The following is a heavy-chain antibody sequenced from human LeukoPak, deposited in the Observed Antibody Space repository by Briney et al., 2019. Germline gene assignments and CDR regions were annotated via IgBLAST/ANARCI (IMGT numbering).Heavy chain of an antibody. CDR1: GGTFSSYA. CDR3: ASDYDSSGYPEAIGAFDI. V-gene: IGHV1-69*04. J-gene: IGHJ3*02. CDR2: IIPILGIA. Sequence: SVKVSCKASGGTFSSYAISWVRQAPGQGLEWMGRIIPILGIANYAQKFQGRVTITADKSTSTAYMELSSLRSEDTAVYYCASDYDSSGYPEAIGAFDIWGQGTMVTVSS. D-gene: IGHD3-22*01.